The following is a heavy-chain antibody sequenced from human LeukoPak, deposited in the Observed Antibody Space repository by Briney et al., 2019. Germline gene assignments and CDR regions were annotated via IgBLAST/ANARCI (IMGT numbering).Heavy chain of an antibody. V-gene: IGHV4-59*08. D-gene: IGHD1-26*01. CDR3: ARHGSRYGSFDY. J-gene: IGHJ4*02. CDR1: GGSISSYY. CDR2: IYYSGST. Sequence: SETLSLTCTVSGGSISSYYWSWIRQPPGKGLEWIGYIYYSGSTNYNPSLKSRVTISVDTSKNQFSLKLSSVTAADTAVYYCARHGSRYGSFDYWGQGTLVTVSS.